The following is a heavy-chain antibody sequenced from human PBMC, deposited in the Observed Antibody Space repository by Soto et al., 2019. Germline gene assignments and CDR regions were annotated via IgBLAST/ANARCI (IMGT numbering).Heavy chain of an antibody. CDR1: GFTFNIYA. J-gene: IGHJ4*02. CDR3: ARVPSSSYHYFDY. D-gene: IGHD6-13*01. CDR2: ISGSGGGT. Sequence: GGSLRLSCAASGFTFNIYAMSWVRQAPGKGLEWVSAISGSGGGTYYADSVEGRFTVSRDNSKNTLFLQMSSLRAEDTAVYYCARVPSSSYHYFDYWGQGTLVTVSS. V-gene: IGHV3-23*01.